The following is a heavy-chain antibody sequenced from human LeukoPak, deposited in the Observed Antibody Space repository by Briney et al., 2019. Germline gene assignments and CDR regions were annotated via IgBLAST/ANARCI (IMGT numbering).Heavy chain of an antibody. Sequence: PSETLSLTCAVYGGSFSGYYWSWIRQPPGKGLEWIGEINHSGSTNYNPSLKSRVTISVDTSKNQFSLKLSSVTAADTAVYYCARGPDYYDSSGYPNYFDYWGQGTLVTVSS. CDR2: INHSGST. D-gene: IGHD3-22*01. V-gene: IGHV4-34*01. CDR1: GGSFSGYY. J-gene: IGHJ4*02. CDR3: ARGPDYYDSSGYPNYFDY.